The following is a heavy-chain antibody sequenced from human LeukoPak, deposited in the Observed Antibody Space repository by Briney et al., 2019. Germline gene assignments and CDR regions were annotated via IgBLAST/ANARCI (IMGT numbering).Heavy chain of an antibody. J-gene: IGHJ4*02. CDR3: ARSKGGYSYGSDY. Sequence: AGSLRLSCAASGFTFSSYWMSWVRQAPGKGLEWVANIKQDGSEKYYVDSVKGRFTISRDNAKNSLYLQMNSLRAEDTAVYYCARSKGGYSYGSDYWGQGTLVTVSS. D-gene: IGHD5-18*01. V-gene: IGHV3-7*01. CDR2: IKQDGSEK. CDR1: GFTFSSYW.